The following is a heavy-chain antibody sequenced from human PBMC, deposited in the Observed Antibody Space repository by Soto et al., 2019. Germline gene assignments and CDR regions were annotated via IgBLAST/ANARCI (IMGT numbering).Heavy chain of an antibody. CDR1: GFTFSSYA. CDR2: INFSGRNT. CDR3: ALTRFP. D-gene: IGHD3-16*01. V-gene: IGHV3-23*01. J-gene: IGHJ5*02. Sequence: EVQLLESGGGLVQPGGSLRLSCAASGFTFSSYAMSWFRQAPGKGLEWVSGINFSGRNTYHAYSVKGRFTISRDNTKSTLYLQMNSLRAEDTAVYYCALTRFPWGQGTLVIVSS.